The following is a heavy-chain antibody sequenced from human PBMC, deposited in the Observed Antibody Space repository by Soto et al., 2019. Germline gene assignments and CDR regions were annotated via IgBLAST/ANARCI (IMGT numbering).Heavy chain of an antibody. CDR3: ASSQVGGYYYYGMDV. D-gene: IGHD1-26*01. V-gene: IGHV1-18*01. Sequence: QVQLVQSGAEVKKSGASVKVSCKASGYTFTSYGISWVRQAPGQGLEWMGWISAYNGNTNYAQKLQGRVTMTTDTSTSTASMELRSLRSDDTAVYYCASSQVGGYYYYGMDVWGQGTTVTVSS. CDR1: GYTFTSYG. J-gene: IGHJ6*02. CDR2: ISAYNGNT.